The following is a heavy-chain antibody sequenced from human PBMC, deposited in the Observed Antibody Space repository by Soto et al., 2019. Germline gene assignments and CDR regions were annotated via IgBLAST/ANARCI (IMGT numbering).Heavy chain of an antibody. CDR3: ARDQGRYYDSSGYYDY. CDR1: GGSVSSGSYY. J-gene: IGHJ4*02. Sequence: LSLTCTVSGGSVSSGSYYWSWIRQPPGKGLEWIGYIYYSGSTNYNPSLKSRVTISVDTSKNQFSLKLSSVTAADTAVYYCARDQGRYYDSSGYYDYWGQGTLVTVSS. V-gene: IGHV4-61*01. CDR2: IYYSGST. D-gene: IGHD3-22*01.